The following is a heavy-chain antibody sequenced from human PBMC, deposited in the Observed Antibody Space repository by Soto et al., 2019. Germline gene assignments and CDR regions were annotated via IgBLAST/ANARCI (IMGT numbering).Heavy chain of an antibody. D-gene: IGHD6-13*01. CDR1: SGSISSSNW. Sequence: SETLSLTCAVSSGSISSSNWWSWVRQPPGKGLEWIGEIYHSGSTNYNPSLKSRVTISVDKSKNQFSLKLSSVTAADTAVYYCASKTPDSSSWYVGWFDPWGQGTLVTVSS. J-gene: IGHJ5*02. CDR2: IYHSGST. V-gene: IGHV4-4*02. CDR3: ASKTPDSSSWYVGWFDP.